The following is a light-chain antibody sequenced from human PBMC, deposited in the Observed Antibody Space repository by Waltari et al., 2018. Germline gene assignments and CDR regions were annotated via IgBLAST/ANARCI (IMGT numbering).Light chain of an antibody. CDR3: QQSYSAPQLT. J-gene: IGKJ4*01. CDR1: QSISSY. Sequence: DIQMTQSPSSLSASVGDRVTITCRASQSISSYLNWYQQKPWKAPKLLIYAASSLQSGVPSRFSGSGSGTDFTLSISSLQPEDFATYYCQQSYSAPQLTFGGGTKVEI. CDR2: AAS. V-gene: IGKV1-39*01.